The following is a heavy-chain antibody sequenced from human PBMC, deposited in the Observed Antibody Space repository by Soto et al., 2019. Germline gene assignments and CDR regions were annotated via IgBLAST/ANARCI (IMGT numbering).Heavy chain of an antibody. D-gene: IGHD2-15*01. CDR2: ISYDGSNK. CDR1: GFTFSSYG. J-gene: IGHJ1*01. Sequence: GGSLRLSCAASGFTFSSYGMHWVRQAPGKGLEWVAVISYDGSNKYYADSVKGRFTISRDNSKNTLYLQMNSLRAEDTAVYYCAKDDSSWVVAATYDSYFQHWGQGTLVTVSS. V-gene: IGHV3-30*18. CDR3: AKDDSSWVVAATYDSYFQH.